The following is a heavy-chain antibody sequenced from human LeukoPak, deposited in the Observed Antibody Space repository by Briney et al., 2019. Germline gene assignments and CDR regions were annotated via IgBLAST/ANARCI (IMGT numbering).Heavy chain of an antibody. CDR1: GFTFSSYS. V-gene: IGHV3-48*04. D-gene: IGHD3-10*02. Sequence: PGGSLRLSCAASGFTFSSYSMNWVRQAPGKGLDWVSYISSSGSTIYYADSVKGRFTISRDNAKNSLYPQMNSLRAEDTAVYYCAELGITMIGGVWGKGTTVTISS. CDR3: AELGITMIGGV. CDR2: ISSSGSTI. J-gene: IGHJ6*04.